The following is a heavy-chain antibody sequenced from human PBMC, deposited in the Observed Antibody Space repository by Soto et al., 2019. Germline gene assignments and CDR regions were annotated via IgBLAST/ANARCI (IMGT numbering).Heavy chain of an antibody. Sequence: AGGSLRLSCAASGFTFSSYEMNWVRQAPGKGLEWVSYISSSGSTIYYADSVKGRFTISRDNAKNSLYLQMNSLRAEDTAVYYCAGSELVRAYYFDYWGQGTLVTVSS. J-gene: IGHJ4*02. CDR2: ISSSGSTI. D-gene: IGHD6-6*01. CDR3: AGSELVRAYYFDY. CDR1: GFTFSSYE. V-gene: IGHV3-48*03.